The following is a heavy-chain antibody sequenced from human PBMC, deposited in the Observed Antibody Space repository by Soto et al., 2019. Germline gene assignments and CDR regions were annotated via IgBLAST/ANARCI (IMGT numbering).Heavy chain of an antibody. D-gene: IGHD3-22*01. Sequence: ASVKVSCKASGYTFTSYGISWVRQAPGQGLEWMGWISAYSGNTNYAQKLQGRVTMTTDTSTSTAYMELRSLRSDDTAVYYCAREDYYDSSGYYYSQGFDYWGQGTLVTVSS. CDR1: GYTFTSYG. CDR3: AREDYYDSSGYYYSQGFDY. V-gene: IGHV1-18*04. J-gene: IGHJ4*02. CDR2: ISAYSGNT.